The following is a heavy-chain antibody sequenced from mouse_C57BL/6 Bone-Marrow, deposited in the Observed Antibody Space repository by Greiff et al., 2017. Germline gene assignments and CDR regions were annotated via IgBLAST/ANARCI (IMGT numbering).Heavy chain of an antibody. CDR2: IDPETGGT. J-gene: IGHJ3*01. CDR3: TRLGSGFAY. V-gene: IGHV1-15*01. D-gene: IGHD4-1*01. Sequence: LVESGASVTLSCKASGYTFTDYVMHWVKQTPVHGLEWIGAIDPETGGTAYDQKFKGKAILTADKSSSTAYMELRSLTSEDSAVYYCTRLGSGFAYWGQGTLVTVSA. CDR1: GYTFTDYV.